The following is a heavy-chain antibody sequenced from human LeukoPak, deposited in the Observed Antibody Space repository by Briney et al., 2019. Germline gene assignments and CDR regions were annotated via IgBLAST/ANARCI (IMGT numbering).Heavy chain of an antibody. V-gene: IGHV3-7*01. D-gene: IGHD4-17*01. J-gene: IGHJ4*02. CDR2: IKHDGTEK. Sequence: GGSLRLSCAASGFSFSTYWMSWVRQAPGKGLEWVAHIKHDGTEKYYVDSVKGRFTISRDNAKNSLYLQMNTLRAEDTAVYYCARDEPTVTTGPPVGSWGQGTLVTVSS. CDR3: ARDEPTVTTGPPVGS. CDR1: GFSFSTYW.